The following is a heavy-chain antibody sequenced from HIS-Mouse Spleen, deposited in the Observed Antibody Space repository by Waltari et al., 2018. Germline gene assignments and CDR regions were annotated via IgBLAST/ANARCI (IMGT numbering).Heavy chain of an antibody. CDR3: AREIPYSSSWYDWYFDL. V-gene: IGHV4-39*07. J-gene: IGHJ2*01. CDR1: GGSISSSSYY. CDR2: LYYSGSP. Sequence: QLQLQESGPGLVKPSETLSLTCTVSGGSISSSSYYWGWIRQPPGKGLEWIGSLYYSGSPYSNPSLKSRVTISVDTSKNQFSLKLSSVTAADTAVYYCAREIPYSSSWYDWYFDLWGRGTLVTVSS. D-gene: IGHD6-13*01.